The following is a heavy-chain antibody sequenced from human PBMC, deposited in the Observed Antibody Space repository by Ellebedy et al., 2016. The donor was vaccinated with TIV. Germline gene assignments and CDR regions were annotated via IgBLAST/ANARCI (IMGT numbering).Heavy chain of an antibody. CDR2: IWYDGSNK. D-gene: IGHD2-2*01. CDR1: GFTFSSYG. CDR3: ARVKCSSTSCYALDY. V-gene: IGHV3-33*01. J-gene: IGHJ4*02. Sequence: GGSLRLSXAASGFTFSSYGMHWVRQAPGKGLEWVAVIWYDGSNKYYADSVKGRFTISRDNSKNTLYLQMNSLRAEDTAVYYCARVKCSSTSCYALDYWGQGTLVTVSS.